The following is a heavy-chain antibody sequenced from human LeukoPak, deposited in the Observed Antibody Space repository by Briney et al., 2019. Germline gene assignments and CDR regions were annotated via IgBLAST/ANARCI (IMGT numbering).Heavy chain of an antibody. Sequence: SGPTLVNPTETLTLTCTFSGFSLRTSGVGVGWIRQPPGKALEWLALIYWDDVKRYSPSLKSRLTITKDTSKNQVVLTMTNMDPVDTATYYCAHRDLYCSSASCYSADAFDLWGQGTMVTASS. D-gene: IGHD2-2*02. J-gene: IGHJ3*01. CDR2: IYWDDVK. V-gene: IGHV2-5*02. CDR3: AHRDLYCSSASCYSADAFDL. CDR1: GFSLRTSGVG.